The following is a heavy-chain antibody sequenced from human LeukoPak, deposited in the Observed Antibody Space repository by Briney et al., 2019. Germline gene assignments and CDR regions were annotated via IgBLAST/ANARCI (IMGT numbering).Heavy chain of an antibody. CDR2: IYTSGST. CDR1: GGSISSGSYY. CDR3: ARGDSSRDV. J-gene: IGHJ6*04. Sequence: SQTLSLTCTVSGGSISSGSYYWSWIRQPAGKGLEWIGRIYTSGSTNYNPSLKSRVTISVDTSKNQFSLKLSSVTAADTAVYYCARGDSSRDVWGKGTTVTVSS. D-gene: IGHD6-13*01. V-gene: IGHV4-61*02.